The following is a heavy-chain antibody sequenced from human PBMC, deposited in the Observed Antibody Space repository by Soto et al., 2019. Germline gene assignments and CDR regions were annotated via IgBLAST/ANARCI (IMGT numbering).Heavy chain of an antibody. CDR2: IYHSGST. Sequence: PSETLSLTCAVSGGSISSGGYSWSWIRQPPGKGLEWIGYIYHSGSTYYNPSLKSRVTISVDRSKNQFSLKLSSVTAADTAVYYCARARSSGYYYNWFDPWGQGTLVTVSS. CDR3: ARARSSGYYYNWFDP. V-gene: IGHV4-30-2*01. CDR1: GGSISSGGYS. J-gene: IGHJ5*02. D-gene: IGHD3-22*01.